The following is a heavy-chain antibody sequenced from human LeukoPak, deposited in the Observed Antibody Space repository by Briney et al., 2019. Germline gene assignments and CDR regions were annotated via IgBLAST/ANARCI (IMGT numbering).Heavy chain of an antibody. Sequence: SETLSLTRTVSGGSISSYYWSWIRQPPGKGLEWIGYIYYSGSTNYNPSLKSRVTISVDTSKNQFSLKLSSVTAADTAVYYCARDRGGSYPSDAFDIWGQGTMVTVSS. CDR2: IYYSGST. CDR1: GGSISSYY. J-gene: IGHJ3*02. CDR3: ARDRGGSYPSDAFDI. V-gene: IGHV4-59*12. D-gene: IGHD1-26*01.